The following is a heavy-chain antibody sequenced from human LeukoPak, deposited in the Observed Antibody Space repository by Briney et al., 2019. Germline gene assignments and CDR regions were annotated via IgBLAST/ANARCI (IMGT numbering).Heavy chain of an antibody. CDR3: AKDSGSGYAAFDI. D-gene: IGHD3-22*01. CDR2: ISWNSGSI. Sequence: GRSLRLSCAASGFTFDDYAMHWVRQAPGKGLEWVSGISWNSGSIGYADSVKGRFTISRDNAKNSLYLQMNSLRAEDTALYYCAKDSGSGYAAFDIWGQGTMVTVSS. J-gene: IGHJ3*02. CDR1: GFTFDDYA. V-gene: IGHV3-9*01.